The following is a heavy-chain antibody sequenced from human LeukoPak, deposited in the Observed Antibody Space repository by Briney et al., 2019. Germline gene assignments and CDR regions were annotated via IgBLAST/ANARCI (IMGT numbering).Heavy chain of an antibody. CDR2: IYYSGNT. D-gene: IGHD3-9*01. CDR1: GGSISNGGYY. J-gene: IGHJ6*04. CDR3: AGAPLRFDISPGYHNRAYGRDV. V-gene: IGHV4-31*03. Sequence: PSQTLSLTCTVSGGSISNGGYYWTWIRQLPGKGLEWIGYIYYSGNTYYNPSLKSRVTISVDTSKNQFSLKLSSVTAADTAVYYGAGAPLRFDISPGYHNRAYGRDVGGKGPRVTVSS.